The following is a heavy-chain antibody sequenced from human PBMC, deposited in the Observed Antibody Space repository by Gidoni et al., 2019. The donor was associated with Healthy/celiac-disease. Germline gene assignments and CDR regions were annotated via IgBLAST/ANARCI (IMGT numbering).Heavy chain of an antibody. Sequence: GKGLEWIGEINHSGSTNYNPSLKSRVTISVDTSKNQFSLKLSSVTAADTAVYYCARDVGGDYYDSSGFYNWFDPWGQGTLVTVSS. D-gene: IGHD3-22*01. CDR2: INHSGST. CDR3: ARDVGGDYYDSSGFYNWFDP. V-gene: IGHV4-34*01. J-gene: IGHJ5*02.